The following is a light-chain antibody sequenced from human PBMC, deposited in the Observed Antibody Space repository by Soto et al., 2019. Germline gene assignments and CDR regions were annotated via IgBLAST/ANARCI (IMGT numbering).Light chain of an antibody. CDR1: SSDVGGYNY. J-gene: IGLJ2*01. V-gene: IGLV2-8*01. CDR2: EVS. Sequence: QSALTQPPSASGSPGQSVTISCTGTSSDVGGYNYVSWYQQHPGKAPKIMIYEVSKRPSGVPDRFSGSKSGNTASLTVSGLQADDEADYYCSSYAGSNTVFGGGTKLTVL. CDR3: SSYAGSNTV.